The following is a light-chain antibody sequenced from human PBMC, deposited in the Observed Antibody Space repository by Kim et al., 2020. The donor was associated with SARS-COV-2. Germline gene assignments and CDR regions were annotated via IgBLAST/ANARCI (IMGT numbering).Light chain of an antibody. CDR2: GAS. V-gene: IGKV3-20*01. CDR3: QQYESSPWT. CDR1: QSIGSRY. J-gene: IGKJ1*01. Sequence: EIVLTQSPGTLSLSPGERATLSCRASQSIGSRYLAWYQQKPGQPPRLLMYGASSRATGIPDRFSGSGSGTDFTLTISRLEPEDFAVYYCQQYESSPWTFGQGTKVDIK.